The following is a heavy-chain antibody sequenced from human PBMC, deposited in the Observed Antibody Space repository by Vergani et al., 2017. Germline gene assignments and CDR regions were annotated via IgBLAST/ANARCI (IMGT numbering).Heavy chain of an antibody. J-gene: IGHJ4*02. CDR3: ATSLVVPADFDY. CDR1: GGSFSGYY. Sequence: QVQLQQWGAGLLKPSETLSLTCAVYGGSFSGYYWSWIRQPPGKGLEWIGEINHSGSTNYNPSLKSRVTISVDTSKNQFSLKLSSVTAADTAVYYCATSLVVPADFDYWGQGTLVTVSS. D-gene: IGHD2-2*01. V-gene: IGHV4-34*01. CDR2: INHSGST.